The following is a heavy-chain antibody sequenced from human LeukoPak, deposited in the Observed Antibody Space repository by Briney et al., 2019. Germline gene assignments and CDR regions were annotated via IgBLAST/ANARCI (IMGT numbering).Heavy chain of an antibody. V-gene: IGHV3-30*04. D-gene: IGHD2-2*01. Sequence: PGRSLRLSCAASGFTFSSYAMHWVRQAPGKGLEWVAVISYDGSNKYYADSVKGRFTISRDNSKNTLYLQMNSLRAEDTAVYYCAREGGVVVVPAAIPDAFDIWGQGTMVTVSS. CDR1: GFTFSSYA. CDR2: ISYDGSNK. CDR3: AREGGVVVVPAAIPDAFDI. J-gene: IGHJ3*02.